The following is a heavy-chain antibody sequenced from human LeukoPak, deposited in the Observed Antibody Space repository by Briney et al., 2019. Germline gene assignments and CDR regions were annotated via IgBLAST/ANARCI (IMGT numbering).Heavy chain of an antibody. D-gene: IGHD5-12*01. J-gene: IGHJ4*02. Sequence: GGSLRLSCEASGFTFSSYAMSWVRQAPGKGLECISGFSGSGGSTYYADSVKGRFTISRDKSKNTLYLQMNSLRTEDTAVYYCARDRAIYSGYDIDYWGQGTLVTVSS. CDR3: ARDRAIYSGYDIDY. CDR1: GFTFSSYA. V-gene: IGHV3-23*01. CDR2: FSGSGGST.